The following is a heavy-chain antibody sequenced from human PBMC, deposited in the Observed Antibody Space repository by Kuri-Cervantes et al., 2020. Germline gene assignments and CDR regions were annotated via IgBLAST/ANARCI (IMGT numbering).Heavy chain of an antibody. Sequence: SETLSLTCAVYGGSFSGYYWSWIRQPPGKGLEWIGKINHSGSTNYNPSLKSRVTISVDTSKTQFSLKLSSVTAADTAVYYCASVVLAAAGPIFDYWGQGTLVTVSS. V-gene: IGHV4-34*01. J-gene: IGHJ4*02. CDR2: INHSGST. CDR3: ASVVLAAAGPIFDY. D-gene: IGHD6-13*01. CDR1: GGSFSGYY.